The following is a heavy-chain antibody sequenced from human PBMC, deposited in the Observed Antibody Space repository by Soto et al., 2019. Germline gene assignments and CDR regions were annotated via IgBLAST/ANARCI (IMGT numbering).Heavy chain of an antibody. Sequence: VQLQESGPGLVKPSSTLSLICTVSGGSISSDYLSWIRQPAGKGLEWIGRVYTSGYSNSNPSLKSRVTMSVDTSKKQFSLNLSSVTAADTDVYYCAREPTTAGTVNWFDPWGQGTRVTVSS. J-gene: IGHJ5*02. D-gene: IGHD6-13*01. CDR2: VYTSGYS. CDR1: GGSISSDY. CDR3: AREPTTAGTVNWFDP. V-gene: IGHV4-4*07.